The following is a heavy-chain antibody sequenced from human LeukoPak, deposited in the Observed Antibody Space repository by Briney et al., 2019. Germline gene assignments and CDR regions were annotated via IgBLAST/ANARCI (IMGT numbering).Heavy chain of an antibody. J-gene: IGHJ4*02. CDR2: IYYSGST. V-gene: IGHV4-61*08. Sequence: PSQTLSLTCAVSGGSISSGGYSWSWIRQPPGKGLEWIGYIYYSGSTNYNPSLKSRVTISVDTSKNQFSLKLSSVTAADTAVYYCARGGIAVAGTDYWGQGTLVTVSS. D-gene: IGHD6-19*01. CDR1: GGSISSGGYS. CDR3: ARGGIAVAGTDY.